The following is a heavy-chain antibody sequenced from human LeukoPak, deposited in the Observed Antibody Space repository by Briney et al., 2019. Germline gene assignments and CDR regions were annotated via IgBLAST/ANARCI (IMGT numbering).Heavy chain of an antibody. V-gene: IGHV4-59*01. D-gene: IGHD3-3*01. CDR3: ARDMGIFGVGKALDY. J-gene: IGHJ4*02. CDR1: GGSISSYY. CDR2: IYYSGST. Sequence: SETLSLTCTVSGGSISSYYWSWVRKPPGKGLEWIGYIYYSGSTNYNPSLKSRVTISVDTSKNQFSLKLSSVTAADTAVYYCARDMGIFGVGKALDYWGQGTLVTVSS.